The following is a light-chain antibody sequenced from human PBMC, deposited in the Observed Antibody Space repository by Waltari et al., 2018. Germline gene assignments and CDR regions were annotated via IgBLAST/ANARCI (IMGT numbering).Light chain of an antibody. V-gene: IGKV1-39*01. CDR1: QSITRY. CDR3: QQSFNTPRT. J-gene: IGKJ2*01. Sequence: DIQMTQSPSSLSASVGDRVTITCRASQSITRYLNCYQQKPGKAPKLLIYTTSTLQSDIPFRFSGSGSGTDFTLTISSLQPEDFATYYCQQSFNTPRTFGQGTKLEIK. CDR2: TTS.